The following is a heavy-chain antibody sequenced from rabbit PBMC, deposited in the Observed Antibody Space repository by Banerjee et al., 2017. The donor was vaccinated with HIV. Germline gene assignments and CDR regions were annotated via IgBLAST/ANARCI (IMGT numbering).Heavy chain of an antibody. CDR3: VRDLYATSSGYFDL. CDR1: GFSFSSSSW. D-gene: IGHD1-1*01. V-gene: IGHV1S45*01. J-gene: IGHJ4*01. Sequence: EESGGDLVKPEGSLTLTCTASGFSFSSSSWICWVRQAPGKGLEWIAWMNNGDGSTYYASWAKGRFTISKTSSTTVTLQMTSLTAADTATYFCVRDLYATSSGYFDLWGPGTLVTVS. CDR2: MNNGDGST.